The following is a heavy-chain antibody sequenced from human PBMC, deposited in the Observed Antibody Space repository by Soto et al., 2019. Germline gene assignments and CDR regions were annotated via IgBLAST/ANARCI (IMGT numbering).Heavy chain of an antibody. CDR2: ISGSDDST. V-gene: IGHV3-23*01. CDR3: AKDRDGAAAGPTKFYGMDV. J-gene: IGHJ6*02. CDR1: GFTFSSYA. Sequence: EVQLLESGGGLVQPGGSLRLSCAASGFTFSSYAMSWVRQAPGKGLEWVSVISGSDDSTYYADSVRGRFTISRDNSKNTLYLQMNSLRAEDTAVYYCAKDRDGAAAGPTKFYGMDVWGQGTTVTVSS. D-gene: IGHD6-13*01.